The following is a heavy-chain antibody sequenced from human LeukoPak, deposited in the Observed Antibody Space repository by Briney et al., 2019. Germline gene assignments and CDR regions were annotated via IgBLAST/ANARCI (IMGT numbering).Heavy chain of an antibody. CDR1: GFSLRDYS. V-gene: IGHV3-48*04. Sequence: GGSLRLSCAASGFSLRDYSMDWVRQAPGKGLEWVSYISSSSSTIYYADSVKGRFTISRDNAKNSLYLQMNSLRAEDTAVYYCARDIEEGAIYYYYYGMDVWGQGTTVTVSS. D-gene: IGHD1-26*01. CDR2: ISSSSSTI. J-gene: IGHJ6*02. CDR3: ARDIEEGAIYYYYYGMDV.